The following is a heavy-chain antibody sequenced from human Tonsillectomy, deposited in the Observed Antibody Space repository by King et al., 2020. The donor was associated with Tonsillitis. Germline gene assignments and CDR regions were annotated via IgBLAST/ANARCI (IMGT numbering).Heavy chain of an antibody. CDR3: TTDQNYDYLWGSYREPNNWFDP. CDR1: GFTFSNAW. CDR2: IKSKTDGGTT. V-gene: IGHV3-15*01. Sequence: VQLVESGGGLVKPGGSLRLSCAASGFTFSNAWMTWVRQAPGKGLEWVGRIKSKTDGGTTDYAAPVKGRFTISRDVSKNTLYLQMNSLKTEDTAVYYCTTDQNYDYLWGSYREPNNWFDPWGQGTLVTVSS. D-gene: IGHD3-16*02. J-gene: IGHJ5*02.